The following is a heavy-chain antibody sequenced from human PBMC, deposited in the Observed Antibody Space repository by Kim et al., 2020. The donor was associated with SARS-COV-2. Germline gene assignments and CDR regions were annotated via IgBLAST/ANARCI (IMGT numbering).Heavy chain of an antibody. CDR1: GFTFTGHA. V-gene: IGHV3-23*01. D-gene: IGHD1-26*01. Sequence: GGSLRLSCTTSGFTFTGHAMSWVVQAPGKGLQGLSCSVGSDGSTYYFDSAKARFSTSTADSTNTPYLHIRALRADDTATAYCLTGSVGSTMGYLGQGTL. J-gene: IGHJ4*02. CDR2: SVGSDGST. CDR3: LTGSVGSTMGY.